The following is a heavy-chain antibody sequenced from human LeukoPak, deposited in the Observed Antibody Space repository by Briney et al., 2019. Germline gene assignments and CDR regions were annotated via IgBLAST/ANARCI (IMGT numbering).Heavy chain of an antibody. CDR3: ARDPTTLTKGLDI. Sequence: SETLSLTCTVSGGAPSSYYWSWIRQPAGTGLECSGYISYMGSTNYNPSLKSRVTISVDTSTNQFSLKLSSVTAADPAVYYCARDPTTLTKGLDIWGQGTMVTVSS. CDR2: ISYMGST. V-gene: IGHV4-59*01. CDR1: GGAPSSYY. J-gene: IGHJ3*02. D-gene: IGHD4-17*01.